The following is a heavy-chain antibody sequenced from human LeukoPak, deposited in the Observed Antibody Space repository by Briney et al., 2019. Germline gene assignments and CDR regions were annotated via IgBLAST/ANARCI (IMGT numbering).Heavy chain of an antibody. J-gene: IGHJ4*02. Sequence: PSETLSLTCAVYGGSFSGYYWSWIRQPPGKGLEWIGEINHSGSTNYNPSLKSRVTISVDTSKNQFSLKLSSVTAADTAVYYCARSFVVVTATHPFDYWGQGTLVTVSS. CDR3: ARSFVVVTATHPFDY. D-gene: IGHD2-21*02. CDR1: GGSFSGYY. V-gene: IGHV4-34*01. CDR2: INHSGST.